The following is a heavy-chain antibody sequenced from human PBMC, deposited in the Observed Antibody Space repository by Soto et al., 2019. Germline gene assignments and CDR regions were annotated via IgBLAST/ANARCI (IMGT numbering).Heavy chain of an antibody. CDR1: GFTFSSYA. V-gene: IGHV3-23*01. D-gene: IGHD3-3*01. CDR3: AKDGRFLEWANFDY. CDR2: ISGSGGST. J-gene: IGHJ4*02. Sequence: GGSLRLSCAASGFTFSSYAMSWVRQAPGKGLEWVSAISGSGGSTYYADSVKGRFTISRDNSKNTLYLQMNSLRAEDTAVYYYAKDGRFLEWANFDYWGQGTLVTVSS.